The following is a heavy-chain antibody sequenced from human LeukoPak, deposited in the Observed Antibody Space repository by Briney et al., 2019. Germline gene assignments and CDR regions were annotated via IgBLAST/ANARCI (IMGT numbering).Heavy chain of an antibody. CDR1: GFTFSSYA. CDR2: ISGSGDST. D-gene: IGHD3-3*01. V-gene: IGHV3-23*01. CDR3: ARARSITIFGGWFDP. Sequence: GGSLRLSCAASGFTFSSYAMSWVRQAPGKGLEWVSAISGSGDSTYSTDSVKGRFTISRDNAKNSLYLQMNSLRAEDTAVYYCARARSITIFGGWFDPWGQGTLVTVSS. J-gene: IGHJ5*02.